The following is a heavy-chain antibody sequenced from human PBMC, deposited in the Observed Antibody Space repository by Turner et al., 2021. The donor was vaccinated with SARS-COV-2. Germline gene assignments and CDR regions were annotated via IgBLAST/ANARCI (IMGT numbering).Heavy chain of an antibody. Sequence: QLQLQESGPGLVKPSETLSLTCTVSGGSISSSSYYWGWFRQPPGKGLEWIGSMYYSGSTYYNPSLKSRVTISVDTSKNPFSLKLSSVTAAETAVYYCARRSSRLGNWYFDLWGRGTLVTVSS. CDR3: ARRSSRLGNWYFDL. CDR1: GGSISSSSYY. D-gene: IGHD2-15*01. V-gene: IGHV4-39*01. CDR2: MYYSGST. J-gene: IGHJ2*01.